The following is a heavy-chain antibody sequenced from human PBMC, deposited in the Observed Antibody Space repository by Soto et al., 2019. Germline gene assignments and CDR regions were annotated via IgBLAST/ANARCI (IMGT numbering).Heavy chain of an antibody. D-gene: IGHD3-3*01. V-gene: IGHV4-39*01. CDR1: GGSISSSSYY. Sequence: SETLSLTCTVSGGSISSSSYYWGWIRQPPGKGLEWIGSIYYSGSTYYNPSLKSRVTISVDTSKNQFSLKLSSVTAADTAVYYCASRSRLLTIFGVVNYYYGMDVWGQGTTVT. CDR2: IYYSGST. CDR3: ASRSRLLTIFGVVNYYYGMDV. J-gene: IGHJ6*02.